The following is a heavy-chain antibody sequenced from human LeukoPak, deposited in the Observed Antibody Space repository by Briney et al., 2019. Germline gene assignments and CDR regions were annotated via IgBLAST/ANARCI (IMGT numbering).Heavy chain of an antibody. CDR1: AFTFSSYW. D-gene: IGHD4-11*01. CDR3: ARDDYSNY. V-gene: IGHV3-7*01. J-gene: IGHJ4*02. Sequence: PGGSLRLSCAASAFTFSSYWMSWVRQAPGKGLEWVANIKQDGSEKYYVDSVKGRFTISRDNAKNSLYLQMNSLRAEDTAVYYCARDDYSNYWGQGTLVTVSS. CDR2: IKQDGSEK.